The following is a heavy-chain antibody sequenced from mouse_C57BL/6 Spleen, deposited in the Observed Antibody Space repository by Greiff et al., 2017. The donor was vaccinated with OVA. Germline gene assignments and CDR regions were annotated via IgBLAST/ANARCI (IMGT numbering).Heavy chain of an antibody. CDR3: AREELTTVVVDY. V-gene: IGHV1-80*01. D-gene: IGHD1-1*01. Sequence: QVQLQQPGAELVKPGASVKISCKASGYAFSSYWMNWVKQRPGKGLEWIGQIYPGDGDTNYNGKFKGKATLTADKSSSTAYMQLSSLTSEDSAVYFCAREELTTVVVDYWGQGTTLTVSS. CDR1: GYAFSSYW. J-gene: IGHJ2*01. CDR2: IYPGDGDT.